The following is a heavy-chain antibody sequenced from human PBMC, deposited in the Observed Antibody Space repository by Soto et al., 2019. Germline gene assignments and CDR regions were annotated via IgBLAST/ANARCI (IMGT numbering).Heavy chain of an antibody. CDR2: IVVGSGNT. Sequence: SVKVSCKASGFTFTSSAVQWVRQARGQRLEWIGWIVVGSGNTNYAQKFQERVTITRDMSTSTAYMELSSLRSEDTAVYYWAAPNSSSGGWADYYGMDVWGQGTTVTVSS. CDR3: AAPNSSSGGWADYYGMDV. V-gene: IGHV1-58*01. CDR1: GFTFTSSA. D-gene: IGHD6-13*01. J-gene: IGHJ6*02.